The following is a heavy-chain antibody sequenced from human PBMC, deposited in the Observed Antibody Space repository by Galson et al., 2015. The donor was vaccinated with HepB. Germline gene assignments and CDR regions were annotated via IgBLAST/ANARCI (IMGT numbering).Heavy chain of an antibody. Sequence: SLRLSCAASGFTFSSYGMHWVRQAPGKGLEWVAVISYDGSNKYYADSVKGRFTISRDNSKNTLYLQMNSLRAEDTAVYYCAKPGADYDSTYSPSGFDPWGQGTLVTVSS. CDR1: GFTFSSYG. CDR2: ISYDGSNK. D-gene: IGHD3-22*01. J-gene: IGHJ5*02. CDR3: AKPGADYDSTYSPSGFDP. V-gene: IGHV3-30*18.